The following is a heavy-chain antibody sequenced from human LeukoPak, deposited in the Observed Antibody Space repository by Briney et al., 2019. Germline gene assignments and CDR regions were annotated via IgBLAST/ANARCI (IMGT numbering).Heavy chain of an antibody. V-gene: IGHV3-23*01. J-gene: IGHJ3*02. CDR3: AKDLRLWFGELDAFDI. Sequence: PGGSLRLSCAVSGITLSNYGMSWVRQAPGKGLEWVAGVSDSGGRTNYADSVKGRFTISRDNSKNTLYLQMNSLRAEDTAVYYRAKDLRLWFGELDAFDIWGQGTMVTVSS. CDR1: GITLSNYG. CDR2: VSDSGGRT. D-gene: IGHD3-10*01.